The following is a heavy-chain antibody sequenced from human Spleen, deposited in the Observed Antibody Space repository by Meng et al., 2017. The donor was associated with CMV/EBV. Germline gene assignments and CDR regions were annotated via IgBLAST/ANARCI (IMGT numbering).Heavy chain of an antibody. Sequence: ASVKVSCKASGYTFTGYYMHWVRQAPGQGLEWMGWINPNSGGTNYAQKFQGRVTMTGNTSISTAYMELSSLRSEDTAVYYCARDWLDTAMVPWFDPWGQGTLVTVSS. CDR2: INPNSGGT. J-gene: IGHJ5*02. CDR3: ARDWLDTAMVPWFDP. V-gene: IGHV1-2*02. D-gene: IGHD5-18*01. CDR1: GYTFTGYY.